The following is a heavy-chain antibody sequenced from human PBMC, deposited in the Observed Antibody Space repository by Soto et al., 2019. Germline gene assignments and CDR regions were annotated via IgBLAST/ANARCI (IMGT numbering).Heavy chain of an antibody. Sequence: SDTLSLTCPCSGFSISTYVWSWLRPSAEKRLEWIGRVSSTGSSYYNPSLKSRVTISVDTSKNQVSLNLTSVTAADTAVYYCARGVPAAGTDWFDPWGQGTLVTVSS. CDR3: ARGVPAAGTDWFDP. J-gene: IGHJ5*02. CDR1: GFSISTYV. D-gene: IGHD6-13*01. V-gene: IGHV4-4*07. CDR2: VSSTGSS.